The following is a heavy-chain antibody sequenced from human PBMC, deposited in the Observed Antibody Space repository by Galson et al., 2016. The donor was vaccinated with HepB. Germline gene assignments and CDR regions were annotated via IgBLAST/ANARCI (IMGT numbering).Heavy chain of an antibody. CDR3: ARDRYGDYLDY. V-gene: IGHV3-33*01. J-gene: IGHJ4*02. Sequence: SLRLSCAASGFTFNSYGMHWVRQAPGKGLEWVAIIWYDRNNKYYADSVKGRFTISRDISKNTLYLQMNSLSAEDTAVYYCARDRYGDYLDYWGQGTLVTVSS. CDR1: GFTFNSYG. D-gene: IGHD4-17*01. CDR2: IWYDRNNK.